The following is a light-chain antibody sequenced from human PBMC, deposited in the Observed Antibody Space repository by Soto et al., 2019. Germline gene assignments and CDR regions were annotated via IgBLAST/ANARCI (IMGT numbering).Light chain of an antibody. Sequence: DLVMTQSPDSLAVSLGERATINCKSSQSVLYSSNNKNYLAWYQQKPGQPPKLLIYWASTRESGVPDRFGGSGSGTDFTLTISSLQAEDVAVYYCQQYYSTPYTFGQGTKLEIK. CDR3: QQYYSTPYT. V-gene: IGKV4-1*01. J-gene: IGKJ2*01. CDR1: QSVLYSSNNKNY. CDR2: WAS.